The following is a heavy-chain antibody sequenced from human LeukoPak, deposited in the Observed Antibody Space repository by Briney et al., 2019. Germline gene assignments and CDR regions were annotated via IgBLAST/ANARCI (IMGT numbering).Heavy chain of an antibody. D-gene: IGHD6-19*01. CDR2: ISGSGDNT. V-gene: IGHV3-23*01. CDR3: AKVAGQWLVRGDAFDI. Sequence: PGGSLRLSCAASGFTVSSNYTSWVRQAPGKGLEWVSTISGSGDNTYYADSVKGRFSISRDNSKNTLYLQMNSLRAEDTAVYYCAKVAGQWLVRGDAFDIWGQGTKVTVSS. J-gene: IGHJ3*02. CDR1: GFTVSSNY.